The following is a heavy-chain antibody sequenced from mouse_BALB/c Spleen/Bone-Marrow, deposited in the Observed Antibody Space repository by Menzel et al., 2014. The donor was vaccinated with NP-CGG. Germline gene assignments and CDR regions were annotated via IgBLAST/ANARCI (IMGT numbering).Heavy chain of an antibody. D-gene: IGHD1-1*01. CDR3: ARSGYGSNYDY. CDR2: IYPGDGDT. V-gene: IGHV1-80*01. Sequence: VKLMESGAELVRPGSSVKISCKASGYAFSAYWMIWVKQRPGQGLEWIGQIYPGDGDTNYNGKFKGKATLTADKSSSTAYMQLSSLTSEDSAFYFCARSGYGSNYDYWGQGTTLTVSS. CDR1: GYAFSAYW. J-gene: IGHJ2*01.